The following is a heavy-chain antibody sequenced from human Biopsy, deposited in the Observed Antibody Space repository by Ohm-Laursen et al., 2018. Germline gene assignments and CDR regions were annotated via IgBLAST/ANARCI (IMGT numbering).Heavy chain of an antibody. CDR2: IYSSGIT. V-gene: IGHV4-59*07. CDR1: GGSMIHYY. Sequence: SDTLSLTCTVSGGSMIHYYWNWIRQSPGKGLEWIAYIYSSGITSYNPSLKSRLTISIDTSKNQFSLKLNSMTTADTAVYYCARGQDYGGNKAFDIWGQGTKVTVSP. J-gene: IGHJ3*02. D-gene: IGHD4-23*01. CDR3: ARGQDYGGNKAFDI.